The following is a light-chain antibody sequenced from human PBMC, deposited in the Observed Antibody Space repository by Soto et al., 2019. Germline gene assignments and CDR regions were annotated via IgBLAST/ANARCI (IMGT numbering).Light chain of an antibody. Sequence: QPVLTQSPSASGSLGASVKLTCTLSSGHSSYAIAWHQQQPEKGPRYLMKLNSDGSHSKGDGIPDRFSGSSSGAERYLTVSSLQSEDEADYYCQTWGTGIRVFGGGTKLTVL. V-gene: IGLV4-69*01. CDR3: QTWGTGIRV. CDR2: LNSDGSH. CDR1: SGHSSYA. J-gene: IGLJ2*01.